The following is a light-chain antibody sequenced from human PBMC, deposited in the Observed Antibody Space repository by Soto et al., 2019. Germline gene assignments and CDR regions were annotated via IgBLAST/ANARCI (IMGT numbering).Light chain of an antibody. V-gene: IGLV2-14*03. Sequence: QPVLTQPASVSGSPGQSITISCTGTSGDVGGYGYVSWYQQHPGKAPKLMIYEVINRPAGVSNRFSGSKSGNTASLTISGLQAEDEAVYYCNSYTTSSTWVFGGGTKLTVL. CDR2: EVI. CDR3: NSYTTSSTWV. CDR1: SGDVGGYGY. J-gene: IGLJ3*02.